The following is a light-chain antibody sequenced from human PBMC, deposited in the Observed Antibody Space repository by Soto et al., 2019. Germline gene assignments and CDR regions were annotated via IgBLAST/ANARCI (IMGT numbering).Light chain of an antibody. V-gene: IGLV2-14*01. J-gene: IGLJ2*01. Sequence: QSALTQPASVSGSPGQSITISCSGTSSDVGGYNYVSWYQQHPGEAPKLLISEVSNRPSAISNRFSGSKSGNTASLTISGLQAEDGADYYCSSYTSSSTLLFGGGTKVTVL. CDR3: SSYTSSSTLL. CDR1: SSDVGGYNY. CDR2: EVS.